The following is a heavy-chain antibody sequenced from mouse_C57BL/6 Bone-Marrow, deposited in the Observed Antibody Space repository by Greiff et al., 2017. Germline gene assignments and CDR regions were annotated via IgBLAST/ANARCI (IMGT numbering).Heavy chain of an antibody. CDR1: GYTFTSHW. Sequence: QVQLQQSGPELVRPGASVKISCKAPGYTFTSHWMQWVRQRPGQGLEWIGEIFPGSGSPYYNEKFKGKATLTVDTSSSHAYMQLSSLTSEDSAVDYCARSGYYGSRYLSAYWGQGTTLTVSS. CDR3: ARSGYYGSRYLSAY. V-gene: IGHV1-56*01. J-gene: IGHJ2*01. CDR2: IFPGSGSP. D-gene: IGHD1-1*01.